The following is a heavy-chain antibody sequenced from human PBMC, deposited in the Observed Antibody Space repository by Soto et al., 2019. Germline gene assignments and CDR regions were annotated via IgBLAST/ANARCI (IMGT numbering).Heavy chain of an antibody. D-gene: IGHD3-9*01. CDR1: GYSFTSYW. V-gene: IGHV5-51*01. CDR3: ARYATYYAILSGYYFDY. Sequence: GESLKISCKGSGYSFTSYWIAWVRQMPGKGLEWMAIINPGDSETKYSPSFQGQVTISADKSIKTAYLQWSSLKASDTAMYYCARYATYYAILSGYYFDYWGQGTQVTVSS. J-gene: IGHJ4*02. CDR2: INPGDSET.